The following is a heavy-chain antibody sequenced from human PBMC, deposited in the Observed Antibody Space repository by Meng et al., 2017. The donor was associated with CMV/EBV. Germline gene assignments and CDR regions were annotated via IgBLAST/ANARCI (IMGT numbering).Heavy chain of an antibody. J-gene: IGHJ6*02. CDR1: GFTFSSYG. D-gene: IGHD3-10*01. CDR2: IRYDGSNT. V-gene: IGHV3-30*02. CDR3: AKDQWFGELLYYYYGMDV. Sequence: GGSLRLSCAASGFTFSSYGRHWVRQAPGKGLEWVAFIRYDGSNTYYADSVKGRFTISRDNSKNTLYLQMNSLRAEDTAVYYCAKDQWFGELLYYYYGMDVWGQGTTVTVSS.